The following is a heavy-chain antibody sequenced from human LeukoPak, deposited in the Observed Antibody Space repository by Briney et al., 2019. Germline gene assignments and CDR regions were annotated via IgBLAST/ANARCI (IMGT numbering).Heavy chain of an antibody. CDR3: ARHIVVVPAAITPSWFDP. CDR2: IYHSGST. CDR1: GYSISSGYY. V-gene: IGHV4-38-2*01. D-gene: IGHD2-2*02. Sequence: PSETLSLTCAVSGYSISSGYYWGWIRRPPGKGLEWIGSIYHSGSTYYNPSLKSRVTISVDTSKNQFSLKLSSVTAADTAVYYCARHIVVVPAAITPSWFDPWGQGTLVTVSS. J-gene: IGHJ5*02.